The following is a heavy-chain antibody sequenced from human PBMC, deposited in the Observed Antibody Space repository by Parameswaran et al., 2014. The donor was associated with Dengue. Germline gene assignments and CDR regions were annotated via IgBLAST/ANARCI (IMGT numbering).Heavy chain of an antibody. V-gene: IGHV1-2*02. CDR2: SNPNSGGT. CDR3: ARDRSRRRLIIAY. D-gene: IGHD3-10*01. Sequence: WVRQAPGQGLDGWDGSNPNSGGTNYAQKFQGRVTMTRDTSISTAYMELSRLRSDDTAVYYCARDRSRRRLIIAYWGQGTLVTVSS. J-gene: IGHJ4*02.